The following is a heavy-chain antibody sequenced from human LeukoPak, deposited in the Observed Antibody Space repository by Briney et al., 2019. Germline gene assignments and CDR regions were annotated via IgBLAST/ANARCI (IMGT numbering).Heavy chain of an antibody. CDR1: GFTFSSYG. V-gene: IGHV3-30*18. CDR3: AKGTGYDY. CDR2: ISYDGSNK. J-gene: IGHJ4*02. D-gene: IGHD7-27*01. Sequence: GGSLRLSCAASGFTFSSYGMHWVRQAPGKGLEWVAVISYDGSNKYYADSVKGRFTISRDNSKNTLYLQMNSLRAEDTAAYYCAKGTGYDYWGQGTLVTVSS.